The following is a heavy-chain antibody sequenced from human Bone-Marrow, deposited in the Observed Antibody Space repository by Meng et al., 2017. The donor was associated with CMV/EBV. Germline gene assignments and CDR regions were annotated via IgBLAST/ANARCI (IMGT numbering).Heavy chain of an antibody. CDR3: ARDLTKWYDFWSGYTSFPAD. CDR2: INHSGST. J-gene: IGHJ4*02. D-gene: IGHD3-3*01. V-gene: IGHV4-34*01. Sequence: SETLSLTCAVYGGSFSGYYWSWIRQPPGKGLEWIGEINHSGSTNYNPSLKSRVTISVDTSKNQFSLKLSSVTAADTAVYYCARDLTKWYDFWSGYTSFPADWGQGTLVTVSS. CDR1: GGSFSGYY.